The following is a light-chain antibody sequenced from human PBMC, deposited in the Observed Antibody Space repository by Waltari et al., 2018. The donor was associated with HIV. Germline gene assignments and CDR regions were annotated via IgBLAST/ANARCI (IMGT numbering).Light chain of an antibody. CDR2: RNH. V-gene: IGLV1-47*01. Sequence: QSLLTPPPSASGTPGQRVTIPSSGSSCNIGSNYVHWYEQLPGAAPKLPLARNHQRPSGVPDRFSGAQSRTSSSLAISGLQSEDEADYYCAAWGNSLSLLVGGGTKLNVL. J-gene: IGLJ2*01. CDR3: AAWGNSLSLL. CDR1: SCNIGSNY.